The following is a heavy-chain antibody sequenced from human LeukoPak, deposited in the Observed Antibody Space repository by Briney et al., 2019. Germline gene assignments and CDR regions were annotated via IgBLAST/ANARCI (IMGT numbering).Heavy chain of an antibody. Sequence: ASVKVSCKASGGTFSSYAISWVRQAPGQGLEWMGRIIPIFGIANYAQKFQGRVTITADKSTSTAYMELSSLRSEDTAVYYCARARIAAAVTYNGFDPWGQGTLVTVSS. D-gene: IGHD6-13*01. CDR3: ARARIAAAVTYNGFDP. J-gene: IGHJ5*02. CDR2: IIPIFGIA. V-gene: IGHV1-69*04. CDR1: GGTFSSYA.